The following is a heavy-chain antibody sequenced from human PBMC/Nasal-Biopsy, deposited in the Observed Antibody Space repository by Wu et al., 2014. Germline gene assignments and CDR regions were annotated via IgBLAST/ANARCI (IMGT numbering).Heavy chain of an antibody. Sequence: LRLSCAASGFTFSNFGMHWVRQAPGKGLEWVALISYDSATKSYVDSAKGRFTISRDNSKNTVYLQINSLREEDTAVYYCARDGVVAPGYFDHWGQGTQVTVSS. CDR2: ISYDSATK. CDR3: ARDGVVAPGYFDH. V-gene: IGHV3-30*03. J-gene: IGHJ4*02. CDR1: GFTFSNFG. D-gene: IGHD2-15*01.